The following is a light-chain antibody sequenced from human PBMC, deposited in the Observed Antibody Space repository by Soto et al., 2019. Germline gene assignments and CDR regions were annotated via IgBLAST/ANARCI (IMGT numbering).Light chain of an antibody. CDR1: QSVTNRY. Sequence: ESVLTQSPGTLSLSPGERATLYCRASQSVTNRYFAWYQQRPGQAPRLLIYGISNRATGIPDRFSGSGSGTDFTLTISRLEPEDFVVYDCQQYSSLPHTFGQGTKLEVK. CDR2: GIS. V-gene: IGKV3-20*01. J-gene: IGKJ2*01. CDR3: QQYSSLPHT.